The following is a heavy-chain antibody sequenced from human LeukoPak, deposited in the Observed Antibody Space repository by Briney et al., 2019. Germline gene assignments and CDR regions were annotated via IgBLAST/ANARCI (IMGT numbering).Heavy chain of an antibody. CDR3: AMIEQVVSNVEGGY. V-gene: IGHV3-30*02. J-gene: IGHJ4*02. Sequence: PGGSLRLSCEASGFTFSRFGMHWVRQAPGKGLEWVAFIRFDGSNKYYADSVKGRFTISRGNAKNSLYLQMNSLRAEDTAVYFCAMIEQVVSNVEGGYWGQGTLVTVSS. D-gene: IGHD6-6*01. CDR2: IRFDGSNK. CDR1: GFTFSRFG.